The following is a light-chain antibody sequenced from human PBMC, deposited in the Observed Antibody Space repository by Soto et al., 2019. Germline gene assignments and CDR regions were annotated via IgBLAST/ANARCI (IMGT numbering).Light chain of an antibody. J-gene: IGLJ1*01. CDR1: SSDIGGYTY. V-gene: IGLV2-8*01. CDR2: EVS. Sequence: QSVLTQPPSASGSPGQSVTISCTGTSSDIGGYTYVSWYQHHPGKAPKLMIYEVSKRHSGVPDRFSVSKSGNTASLTVSGLKAEDEDAYYCTSYAGSNSYVFGTGTKLTVL. CDR3: TSYAGSNSYV.